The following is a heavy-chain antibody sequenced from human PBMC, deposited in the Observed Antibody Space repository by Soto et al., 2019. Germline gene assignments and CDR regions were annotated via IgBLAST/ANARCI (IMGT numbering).Heavy chain of an antibody. CDR2: IYWDDDK. Sequence: QITLKESGPTLVKPTQTLTLTCTFSGFSLSTSGVDVGWIRQPPGKALEWLALIYWDDDKRYSPSLKSRLTITKDASKNQGVLTMTNMDPLDTATYYCAHRRPYSNSPEYFFDYWGQGTLVTVSS. CDR3: AHRRPYSNSPEYFFDY. J-gene: IGHJ4*02. D-gene: IGHD6-6*01. CDR1: GFSLSTSGVD. V-gene: IGHV2-5*02.